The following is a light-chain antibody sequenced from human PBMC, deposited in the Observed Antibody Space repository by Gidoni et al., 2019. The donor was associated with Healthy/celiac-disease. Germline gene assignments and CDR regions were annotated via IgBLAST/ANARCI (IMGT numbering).Light chain of an antibody. CDR3: QQRSNWPIFT. J-gene: IGKJ3*01. CDR2: DAS. V-gene: IGKV3-11*01. CDR1: QSVSSY. Sequence: EIVLTQSPATLSLSPGESATLSCRASQSVSSYLAWYQQKPGQAPRLLLYDASNRATGIPARFSGSGSGTDFTLTISSLEPEDFAVYYCQQRSNWPIFTFGPGTKVDIK.